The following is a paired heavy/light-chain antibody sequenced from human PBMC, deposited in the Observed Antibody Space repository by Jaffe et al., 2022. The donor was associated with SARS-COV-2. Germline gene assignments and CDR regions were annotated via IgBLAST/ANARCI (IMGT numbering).Heavy chain of an antibody. CDR3: ARGSYHTLDY. V-gene: IGHV3-48*02. CDR2: TSGSGSLI. Sequence: EVQLVESGGGLVQPGGSLRLSCAVSGFTFSSYSMNWVRQAPGEGLEWISYTSGSGSLIYYADSVKGRFTISRDNAKNSLYLQMNSLRDEDTAVYYCARGSYHTLDYWGQGTLVTVSS. CDR1: GFTFSSYS. J-gene: IGHJ4*02.
Light chain of an antibody. CDR1: TSDVGAYDY. CDR2: DVS. J-gene: IGLJ2*01. V-gene: IGLV2-11*01. Sequence: QSALTQPRSVSGSPGQSVTISCTGTTSDVGAYDYVSWYQQHPGKAPKLMIYDVSKRPSGVPDRFSGSKSGNTASLTISGLQGDDEADYYCCSYAGSLRAVFGGGTKLTVL. CDR3: CSYAGSLRAV.